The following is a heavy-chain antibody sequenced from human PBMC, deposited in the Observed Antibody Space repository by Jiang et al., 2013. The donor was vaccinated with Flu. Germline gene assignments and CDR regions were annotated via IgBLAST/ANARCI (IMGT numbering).Heavy chain of an antibody. CDR3: ATDAPYTAGGALES. Sequence: QLVESGGGLVQAGGSLRLSCTTSGFTFRSVWMSWVRQAPGKGLEWVGHIKSKAYGGTIDYGAPVKGRFTISRDDSEDTLYLQMNSLKIEDTAVYYCATDAPYTAGGALESWGQGTLVTVSS. J-gene: IGHJ4*02. D-gene: IGHD3-16*01. V-gene: IGHV3-15*01. CDR2: IKSKAYGGTI. CDR1: GFTFRSVW.